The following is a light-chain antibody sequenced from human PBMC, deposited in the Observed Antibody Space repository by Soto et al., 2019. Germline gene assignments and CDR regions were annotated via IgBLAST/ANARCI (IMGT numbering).Light chain of an antibody. CDR1: QTITRW. CDR3: QQYKNLET. V-gene: IGKV1-5*03. CDR2: AAS. Sequence: DSPITQPPSTLSAFVGDRVTITCRASQTITRWVAWYQQKPGKAPKLLIYAASTLKSGVPSRFSGSESETEFTLTISSLQPDDSATYYCQQYKNLETFGQGTKVDIK. J-gene: IGKJ1*01.